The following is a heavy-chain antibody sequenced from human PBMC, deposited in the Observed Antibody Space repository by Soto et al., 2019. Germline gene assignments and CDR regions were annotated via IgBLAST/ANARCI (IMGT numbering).Heavy chain of an antibody. J-gene: IGHJ4*02. D-gene: IGHD2-15*01. Sequence: GGSLRLSCAASGFTFSGSAMHWVRQASGKGLEWVGRIRSKANNYATAYAASVEGRFMISRDDSKNTAYLQMNSLKTEDTAVYYCTRNYLGYCGGDTCYPFDYWGQGALVTVSS. CDR3: TRNYLGYCGGDTCYPFDY. V-gene: IGHV3-73*01. CDR1: GFTFSGSA. CDR2: IRSKANNYAT.